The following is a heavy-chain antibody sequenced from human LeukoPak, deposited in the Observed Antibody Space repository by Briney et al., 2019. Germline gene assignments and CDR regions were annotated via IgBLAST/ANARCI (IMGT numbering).Heavy chain of an antibody. CDR2: ISYDGSNK. CDR3: AKDPDY. J-gene: IGHJ4*02. V-gene: IGHV3-30*18. Sequence: PGRSLRLSCAASGFTFSSCGMHWVRQAPGKGLEWVAVISYDGSNKYYADSVKGRFTISRDNSKNTLYLQMNSLRAEDTAVYYCAKDPDYWGQGTLVTVSS. CDR1: GFTFSSCG.